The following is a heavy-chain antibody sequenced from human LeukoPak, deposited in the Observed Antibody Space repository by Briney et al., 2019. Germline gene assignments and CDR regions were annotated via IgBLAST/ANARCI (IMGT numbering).Heavy chain of an antibody. CDR1: GGSISNYY. V-gene: IGHV4-4*07. CDR3: ARDSEYSSGWYHYFDY. D-gene: IGHD6-19*01. Sequence: SETLSLTCTVSGGSISNYYWSWIRQPAGKGLEWIGRIYTSGSTNYNPSLKSRVTISVDTSKNQFSLKLSSVTAADTAVYYCARDSEYSSGWYHYFDYWGQGTLVTVSS. J-gene: IGHJ4*02. CDR2: IYTSGST.